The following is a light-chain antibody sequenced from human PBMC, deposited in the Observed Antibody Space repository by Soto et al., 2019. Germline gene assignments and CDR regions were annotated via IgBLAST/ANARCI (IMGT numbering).Light chain of an antibody. J-gene: IGKJ4*01. Sequence: EIVLTQSPGTLSLSPGERATLSCRASQSVSSSYLAWYQQKPGQAPRLLIYGASSRATGIPDRFSGSGSGTDYTLTISRLEPEDFAVYYCQQYGNLPLTFGGGTKVDNK. CDR1: QSVSSSY. V-gene: IGKV3-20*01. CDR2: GAS. CDR3: QQYGNLPLT.